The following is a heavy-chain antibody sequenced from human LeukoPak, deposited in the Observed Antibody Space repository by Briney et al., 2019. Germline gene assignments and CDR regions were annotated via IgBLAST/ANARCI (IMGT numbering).Heavy chain of an antibody. CDR1: GYTLTELS. CDR3: ATPGGWYRMYYFDY. Sequence: ASVKVSCKVSGYTLTELSMHWVRQAPGKGLEWMGGFDPEDGETIYAQEFQGRVTMTEDTSTDTAYMELSSLRSEDTAVYYCATPGGWYRMYYFDYWGQGTLVTVSS. J-gene: IGHJ4*02. CDR2: FDPEDGET. V-gene: IGHV1-24*01. D-gene: IGHD6-19*01.